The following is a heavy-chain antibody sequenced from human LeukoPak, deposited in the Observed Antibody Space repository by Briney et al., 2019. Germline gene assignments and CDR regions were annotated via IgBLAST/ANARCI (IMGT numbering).Heavy chain of an antibody. CDR2: ISYDGRNK. Sequence: GSLRLSCAASGFTFNSFGMHWVRQAPGKGLEWLAVISYDGRNKYYADSVKGRFTISRDNSKNTLYLQMISLRAEDTAVYYCAKRQQLVIGRAGYYYYMDVWGKGTTVTISS. V-gene: IGHV3-30*18. CDR3: AKRQQLVIGRAGYYYYMDV. CDR1: GFTFNSFG. J-gene: IGHJ6*03. D-gene: IGHD6-13*01.